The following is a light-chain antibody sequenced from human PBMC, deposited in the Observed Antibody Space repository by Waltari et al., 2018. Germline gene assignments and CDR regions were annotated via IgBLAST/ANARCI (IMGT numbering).Light chain of an antibody. CDR2: WAS. CDR3: QQYYSIPYT. V-gene: IGKV4-1*01. Sequence: DIVMTQSPDSLAVSLGERATINCKSSQSVLYSSNNKNYLAWYQKKPGQPPKLLMYWASTRESGVPDRFSGSGSGTDFTLTISSLQAEDVAVYYCQQYYSIPYTFGQGTKLEIK. CDR1: QSVLYSSNNKNY. J-gene: IGKJ2*01.